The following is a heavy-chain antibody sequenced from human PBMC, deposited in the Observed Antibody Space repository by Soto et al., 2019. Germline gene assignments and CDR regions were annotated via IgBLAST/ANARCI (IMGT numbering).Heavy chain of an antibody. D-gene: IGHD2-8*02. CDR3: ARRDTGGFLRYFDN. CDR2: IVRNIGTV. Sequence: ASVEVSCKASGGTLTNFINYPINWVGQAPGQGLEWMGGIVRNIGTVNYSKKFQGRLTITAAKSPRTTYIQLRSMRSEATPLSYCARRDTGGFLRYFDNCGQGNMVTASS. CDR1: GGTLTNFINYP. V-gene: IGHV1-69*06. J-gene: IGHJ4*02.